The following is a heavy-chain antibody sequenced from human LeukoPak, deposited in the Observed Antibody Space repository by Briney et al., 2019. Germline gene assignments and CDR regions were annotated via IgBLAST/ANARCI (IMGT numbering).Heavy chain of an antibody. CDR1: GYTLTELS. J-gene: IGHJ6*02. CDR3: ATDGYSSSWNRDYYYYGMAV. V-gene: IGHV1-24*01. Sequence: ASVKVSCKVSGYTLTELSMHWVRQAPGKGLEWMGGFDPEDGETIYAQKFQGRVTITEDTSTDTAYMELSSLRSEDTAVYYCATDGYSSSWNRDYYYYGMAVWGQGTTVTVSS. CDR2: FDPEDGET. D-gene: IGHD6-13*01.